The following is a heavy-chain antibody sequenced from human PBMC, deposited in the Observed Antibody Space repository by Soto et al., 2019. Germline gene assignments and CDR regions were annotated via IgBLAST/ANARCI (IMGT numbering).Heavy chain of an antibody. CDR2: ISSSSRYI. CDR3: ASRHSSSDAFDI. CDR1: GFTFSSYS. V-gene: IGHV3-21*01. D-gene: IGHD6-13*01. J-gene: IGHJ3*02. Sequence: GGSLRLSCAASGFTFSSYSMNWVRQAPGKGLEWVSSISSSSRYIYYADSVKGRFTISRDNAKNSLYLQMNSLRAEDTAVYYCASRHSSSDAFDIWGQGTMVTVPS.